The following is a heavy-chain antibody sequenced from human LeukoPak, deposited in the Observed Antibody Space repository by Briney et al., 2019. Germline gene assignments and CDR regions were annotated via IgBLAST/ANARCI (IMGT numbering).Heavy chain of an antibody. CDR2: ITTGGPNI. J-gene: IGHJ3*02. CDR1: GFTFSSYT. CDR3: ANHESYYDYVWGSYPIDI. Sequence: GGSLRLSCTASGFTFSSYTMSWVRQAPGKGLKWVSTITTGGPNIYYADSVKGRFTVSRDDSKNTLYLQMNSLRAEDTAVYYCANHESYYDYVWGSYPIDIWGQGTMVTVSS. V-gene: IGHV3-23*01. D-gene: IGHD3-16*02.